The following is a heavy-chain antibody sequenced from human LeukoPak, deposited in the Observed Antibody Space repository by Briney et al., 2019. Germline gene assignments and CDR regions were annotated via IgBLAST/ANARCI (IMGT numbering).Heavy chain of an antibody. Sequence: GGSLRLSCAASGFTFRNYWMSWVRQAPGKGLEWVANIKPDGSENYYVDSVKDRFTISRDNAKNSLYLQMDSLRAGDTAVYYCARDCETYCGFDAPDYWGQGTLVTVSS. V-gene: IGHV3-7*01. CDR3: ARDCETYCGFDAPDY. CDR2: IKPDGSEN. CDR1: GFTFRNYW. D-gene: IGHD2-21*01. J-gene: IGHJ4*02.